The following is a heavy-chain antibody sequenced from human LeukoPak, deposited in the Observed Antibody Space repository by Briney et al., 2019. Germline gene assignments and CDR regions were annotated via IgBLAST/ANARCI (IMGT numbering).Heavy chain of an antibody. CDR2: ISGSGGST. CDR3: AKGDDFWSGYYGRGGYFDY. CDR1: GFTFSSYA. V-gene: IGHV3-23*01. Sequence: GGSLRLSCAASGFTFSSYAMSWVRQAPGKGLEWVSAISGSGGSTYYADSVKGRFTISRDNSKNTLYLQMNSLRAEDTAVYYCAKGDDFWSGYYGRGGYFDYWGQGTLVTVSS. D-gene: IGHD3-3*01. J-gene: IGHJ4*02.